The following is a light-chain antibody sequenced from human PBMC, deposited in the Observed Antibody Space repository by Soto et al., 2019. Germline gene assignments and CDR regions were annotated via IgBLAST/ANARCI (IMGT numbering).Light chain of an antibody. CDR2: GTS. Sequence: ENVLTQSPGTLSLSPGERATLSCRASQTVSTKYVVWYQQKPGQAPRLLIYGTSSRATGIPDRFSGSGSGTDFMLTISRLEPEDFAVYYCQQYGTSTGVTFGPGTKLDIK. V-gene: IGKV3-20*01. J-gene: IGKJ3*01. CDR1: QTVSTKY. CDR3: QQYGTSTGVT.